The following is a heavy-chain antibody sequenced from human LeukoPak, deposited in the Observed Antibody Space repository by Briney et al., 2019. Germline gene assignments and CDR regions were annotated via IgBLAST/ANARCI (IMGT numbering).Heavy chain of an antibody. J-gene: IGHJ4*02. D-gene: IGHD5-24*01. Sequence: PGGSLRLSCAASGFTFSSYGMHWVRQAPGKGLEWVAVIWYDGSNKCYADSVKGRFTISRDNSKNTLYLQMNSLRAEDTAVYYCVSEEMPRYWGQGTLVTVSS. V-gene: IGHV3-33*01. CDR3: VSEEMPRY. CDR1: GFTFSSYG. CDR2: IWYDGSNK.